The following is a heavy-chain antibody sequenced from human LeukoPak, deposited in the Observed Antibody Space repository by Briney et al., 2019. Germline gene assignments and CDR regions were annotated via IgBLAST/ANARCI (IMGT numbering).Heavy chain of an antibody. CDR1: GYTFTSYY. D-gene: IGHD3-9*01. Sequence: ASVKVSCKASGYTFTSYYMHWVRQAPGQGLEWMGWINPNSGGTNYAQKFQGRVTMTRDTSISTAYMELSRLRSDDTAVYYCARDLLDWLPIVGDPWGQGTLVTVSS. J-gene: IGHJ5*02. CDR2: INPNSGGT. CDR3: ARDLLDWLPIVGDP. V-gene: IGHV1-2*02.